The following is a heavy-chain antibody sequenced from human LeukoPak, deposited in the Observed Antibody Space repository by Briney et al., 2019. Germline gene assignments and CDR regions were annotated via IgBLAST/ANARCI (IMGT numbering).Heavy chain of an antibody. CDR2: VYPGDSAT. Sequence: GESLKISCKTFGYSFTNFWIGWVRQMPGKGLEWMGSVYPGDSATRYSPSFQGQVTISADRSISTAHLQWSSLKASDTAMYYCARMTGVTSGWPYYFDCWGQGTLVTVSS. J-gene: IGHJ4*02. CDR3: ARMTGVTSGWPYYFDC. V-gene: IGHV5-51*01. D-gene: IGHD6-19*01. CDR1: GYSFTNFW.